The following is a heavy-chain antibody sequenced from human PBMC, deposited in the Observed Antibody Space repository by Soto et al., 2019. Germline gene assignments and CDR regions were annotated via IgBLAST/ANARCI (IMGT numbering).Heavy chain of an antibody. CDR2: INPNSGGT. V-gene: IGHV1-2*04. D-gene: IGHD3-22*01. J-gene: IGHJ6*02. CDR3: ARGGGYYYGTYYYYYGMDV. CDR1: GYTFTGYY. Sequence: ASVKVSCKASGYTFTGYYMHWVRQAPGQGLEWMGWINPNSGGTNYAQKFQGWVTMTRDTSISTAYMELSRLRSDDTAVYYCARGGGYYYGTYYYYYGMDVWGQGTTVTVS.